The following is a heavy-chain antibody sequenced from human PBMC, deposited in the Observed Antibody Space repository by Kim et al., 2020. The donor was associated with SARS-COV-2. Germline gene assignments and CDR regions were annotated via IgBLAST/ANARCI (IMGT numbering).Heavy chain of an antibody. CDR1: GFTFSSYA. CDR2: ISGSGGST. Sequence: GGSLRLSCAASGFTFSSYAMSWVRQAPGKGLEWVSAISGSGGSTYYADSVKGRFTISRDNSKNTLYLQMNSLRAEDTAVYYCAKDFQWEVVPAAMYYYYGMDVWGQGTTVTVSS. D-gene: IGHD2-2*01. CDR3: AKDFQWEVVPAAMYYYYGMDV. V-gene: IGHV3-23*01. J-gene: IGHJ6*02.